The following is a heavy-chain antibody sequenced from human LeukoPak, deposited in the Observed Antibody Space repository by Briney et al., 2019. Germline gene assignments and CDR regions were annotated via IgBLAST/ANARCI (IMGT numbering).Heavy chain of an antibody. V-gene: IGHV3-30*02. Sequence: GGSLRLSCAASGFPFSSYCIHWVRQAPGKGLEWVAFIRHDGSYRYYADPVKGRFTISRDNSKNTMYMQMNNLRAEDTAVYYCARGITAVVDNWFDPWGQGTLVTVSS. CDR3: ARGITAVVDNWFDP. J-gene: IGHJ5*02. CDR2: IRHDGSYR. D-gene: IGHD6-13*01. CDR1: GFPFSSYC.